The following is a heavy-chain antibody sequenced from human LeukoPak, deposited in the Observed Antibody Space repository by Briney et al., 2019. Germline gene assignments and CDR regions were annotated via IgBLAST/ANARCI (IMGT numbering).Heavy chain of an antibody. V-gene: IGHV3-23*01. CDR2: ISGGGDYI. Sequence: GGSLRLSCVVSGFSFSTYAMTWVRQAPGKGWEWVSAISGGGDYIYYADSVKGRFTTSRDNSKRTLYLQMSNLRAEDTAVYYCAKNWGPGMAFYESWGQGTQVTVSS. CDR1: GFSFSTYA. CDR3: AKNWGPGMAFYES. D-gene: IGHD5-18*01. J-gene: IGHJ4*02.